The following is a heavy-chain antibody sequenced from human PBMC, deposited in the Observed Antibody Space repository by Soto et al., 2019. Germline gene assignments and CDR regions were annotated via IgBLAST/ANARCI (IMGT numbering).Heavy chain of an antibody. CDR1: GYSISSGYY. V-gene: IGHV4-38-2*02. CDR3: ARDYDRDYGGNPRGSYYYGMDV. D-gene: IGHD4-17*01. J-gene: IGHJ6*02. CDR2: IYHSGST. Sequence: SETLSLTCAVSGYSISSGYYWGWIRQPPGKGLEWIGSIYHSGSTYYNPSLKSRVTISVDTSKNQFSLKLSSVTAADTAVYYCARDYDRDYGGNPRGSYYYGMDVWGQGTTVTAP.